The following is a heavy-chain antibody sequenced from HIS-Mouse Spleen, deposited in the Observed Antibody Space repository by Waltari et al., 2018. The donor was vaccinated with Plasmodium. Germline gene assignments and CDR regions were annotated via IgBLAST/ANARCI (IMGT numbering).Heavy chain of an antibody. CDR3: AREDGGGIVATITRVADWFDP. CDR2: MSYDGSNK. D-gene: IGHD5-12*01. V-gene: IGHV3-30-3*01. CDR1: GFTFSSFA. J-gene: IGHJ5*02. Sequence: QVQLVESGGGVVQPGRSLSLSCAASGFTFSSFAMHWVRQAPGKGLESVAVMSYDGSNKYYADSVKGRFTISRDNSKNTLYLQMNSLRAEDTAVYYCAREDGGGIVATITRVADWFDPWGQGTLVTVSS.